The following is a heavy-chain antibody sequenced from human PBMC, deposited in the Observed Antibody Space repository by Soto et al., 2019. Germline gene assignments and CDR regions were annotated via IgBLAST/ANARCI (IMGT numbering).Heavy chain of an antibody. CDR3: ARDRMRNYYDSSGYTPLPDAFDI. J-gene: IGHJ3*02. CDR1: GDSVSSNSAA. CDR2: TYYRSKWYN. V-gene: IGHV6-1*01. D-gene: IGHD3-22*01. Sequence: PSQTLSLTCAISGDSVSSNSAAWNWIRQSPSRGLEWLGRTYYRSKWYNDYAVSVKSRITINPDTSKNQFSLQLNSVTPEDTAVYYCARDRMRNYYDSSGYTPLPDAFDIWGQGTMVTVSS.